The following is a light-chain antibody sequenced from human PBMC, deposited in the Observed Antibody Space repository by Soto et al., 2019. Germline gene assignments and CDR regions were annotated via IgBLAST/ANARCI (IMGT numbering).Light chain of an antibody. V-gene: IGKV1-9*01. CDR3: QQLNSYPPT. Sequence: DIQLTQSPSFLSASVGDRVTITCRASQGISSYLAWYQQKPGKAPKLLIYAASTLQSGVPSRFSGSGSGTEFTLTISRLQPEDFATYYCQQLNSYPPTFGGGTNVEIK. J-gene: IGKJ4*01. CDR2: AAS. CDR1: QGISSY.